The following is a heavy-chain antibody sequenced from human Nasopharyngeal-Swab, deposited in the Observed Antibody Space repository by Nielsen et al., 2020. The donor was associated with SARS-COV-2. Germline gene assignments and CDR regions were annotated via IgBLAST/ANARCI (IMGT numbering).Heavy chain of an antibody. V-gene: IGHV3-33*01. J-gene: IGHJ6*03. CDR2: IWYDGSNK. CDR3: ARGSSSSFPAYYYYYMDV. Sequence: GGSLRLSCAASGFTFSSYGMHWVRQAPGKGLEWVAVIWYDGSNKYYADSVKGRFTISRDNSKNTLYLQMNSLRAKDTAVYYCARGSSSSFPAYYYYYMDVWGKGTTVTVSS. D-gene: IGHD6-6*01. CDR1: GFTFSSYG.